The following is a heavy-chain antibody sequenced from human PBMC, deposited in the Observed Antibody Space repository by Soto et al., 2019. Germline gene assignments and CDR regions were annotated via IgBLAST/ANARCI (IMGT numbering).Heavy chain of an antibody. J-gene: IGHJ6*03. V-gene: IGHV3-48*01. Sequence: GGSLRLSCAASGFTFSSYSMNWVRQAPGKGLEWVSYISSSSSTIYYADSVKGRFTISRDNSKNTLYLQMNSLRAEDTAVYYCAKALNYYYYYMDVWGKGTTVTVSS. CDR2: ISSSSSTI. CDR3: AKALNYYYYYMDV. CDR1: GFTFSSYS.